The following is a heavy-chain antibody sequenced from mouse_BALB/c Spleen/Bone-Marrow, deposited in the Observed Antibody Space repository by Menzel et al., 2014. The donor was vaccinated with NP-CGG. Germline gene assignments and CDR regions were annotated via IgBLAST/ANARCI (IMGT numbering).Heavy chain of an antibody. CDR2: INPSTGDT. J-gene: IGHJ4*01. D-gene: IGHD2-1*01. Sequence: VQLQQSGAELAKPGASVKMSSKASGYTFTRYWMHWVKQRPGQGLEWIGYINPSTGDTEYNQKFKDKATLTADMSSSTAYMQLSSLTSEDSAVYNCARGNYEAMDSWGQGTSVTVSS. V-gene: IGHV1-7*01. CDR1: GYTFTRYW. CDR3: ARGNYEAMDS.